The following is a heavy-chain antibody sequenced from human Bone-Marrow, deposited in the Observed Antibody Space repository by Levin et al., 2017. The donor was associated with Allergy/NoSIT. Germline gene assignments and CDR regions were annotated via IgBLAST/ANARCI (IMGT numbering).Heavy chain of an antibody. CDR1: GFTFSSYG. Sequence: GGSLRLSCAASGFTFSSYGMHWVRQAPGKGLEWVAVISYDGSNKYYADSVKGRFTISRDNSKNTLYLQMNSLRAEDTAVYYCAKDRIQLWTLFDYGGQGTLVTVSS. CDR3: AKDRIQLWTLFDY. D-gene: IGHD5-18*01. J-gene: IGHJ4*02. V-gene: IGHV3-30*18. CDR2: ISYDGSNK.